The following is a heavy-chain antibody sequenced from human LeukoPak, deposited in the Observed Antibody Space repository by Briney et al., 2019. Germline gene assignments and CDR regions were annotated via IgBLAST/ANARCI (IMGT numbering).Heavy chain of an antibody. CDR2: LNPHSGGT. J-gene: IGHJ5*02. CDR3: ARHRASSGYSYEIWFDP. Sequence: ASVKVSCKACGYTFTGYYMYWVRHAPGQGLEWMGELNPHSGGTNYAQKFQGRGTMTRDTSISTAYMELSRLRSDDTAVYYCARHRASSGYSYEIWFDPWGQGTLVTVSS. D-gene: IGHD5-18*01. V-gene: IGHV1-2*02. CDR1: GYTFTGYY.